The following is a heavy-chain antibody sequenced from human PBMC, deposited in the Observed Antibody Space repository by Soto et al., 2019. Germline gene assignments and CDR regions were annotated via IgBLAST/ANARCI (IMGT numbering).Heavy chain of an antibody. CDR3: ATGYGDYPFDY. CDR1: GYTLTELS. J-gene: IGHJ4*02. V-gene: IGHV1-24*01. Sequence: GASVKVSCKVSGYTLTELSMHWVRQAPGKGLEWMGGFDPEDCETIYAQKFQGRVTMTEDTSTDTAYMELSSLRSGDTAVYYCATGYGDYPFDYWAQGTLVTVSS. CDR2: FDPEDCET. D-gene: IGHD4-17*01.